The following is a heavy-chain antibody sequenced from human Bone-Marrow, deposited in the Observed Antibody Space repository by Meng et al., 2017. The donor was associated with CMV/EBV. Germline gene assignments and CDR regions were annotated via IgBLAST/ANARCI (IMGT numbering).Heavy chain of an antibody. V-gene: IGHV4-34*01. Sequence: SETLSFTCAVYGGSFSGYYWSWIRQPPGKGLEWIGEINHSGSSKYNPSLKSRVTISVDTSKNQFSLKLSSVTAADTALYYCAREALFAKGGNDVFEIWGQGTMVTVSS. CDR2: INHSGSS. CDR3: AREALFAKGGNDVFEI. J-gene: IGHJ3*02. D-gene: IGHD3-3*01. CDR1: GGSFSGYY.